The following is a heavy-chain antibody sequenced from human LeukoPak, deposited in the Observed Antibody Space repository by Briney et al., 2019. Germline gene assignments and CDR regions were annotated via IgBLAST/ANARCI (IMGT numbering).Heavy chain of an antibody. CDR2: IQKDGSNK. CDR3: AKEMYDYVWGSYFEN. V-gene: IGHV3-30*02. CDR1: GFTFRGYG. J-gene: IGHJ4*02. Sequence: GGSLRLSCGASGFTFRGYGVHWVRQAPGKGLEWVAFIQKDGSNKYYGDSVKGRFTISRDNSKNTLYLQMNSLRVEDTAVYYCAKEMYDYVWGSYFENWGQGTLVTVSS. D-gene: IGHD3-16*01.